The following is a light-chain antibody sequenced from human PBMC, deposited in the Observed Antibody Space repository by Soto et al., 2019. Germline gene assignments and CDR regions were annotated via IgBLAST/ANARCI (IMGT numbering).Light chain of an antibody. V-gene: IGLV2-23*02. J-gene: IGLJ1*01. CDR1: SSDVGSYNL. Sequence: LTQAASVSGSPGQSITISCTGTSSDVGSYNLVSWYQQHPGKAPKLMIYEVSKRPSGLSNRFSGSKSGNTASLTISGLQAEDEADYYCCSDAGSRTPLIFGTGTKVTVL. CDR2: EVS. CDR3: CSDAGSRTPLI.